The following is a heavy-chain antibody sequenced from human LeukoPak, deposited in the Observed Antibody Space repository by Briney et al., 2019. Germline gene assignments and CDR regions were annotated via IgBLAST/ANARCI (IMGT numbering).Heavy chain of an antibody. J-gene: IGHJ6*02. CDR1: GYTFTSYG. V-gene: IGHV1-18*01. Sequence: ASVKVSCKASGYTFTSYGISWVRQAPGQGLEWMGWISAYNGNTDYAQKLQGRVTMTTDTSTSTAYMKLRSLRSDDTAVYYCARKYDFWSGYNGMDVWGQGTTVTVSS. CDR2: ISAYNGNT. D-gene: IGHD3-3*01. CDR3: ARKYDFWSGYNGMDV.